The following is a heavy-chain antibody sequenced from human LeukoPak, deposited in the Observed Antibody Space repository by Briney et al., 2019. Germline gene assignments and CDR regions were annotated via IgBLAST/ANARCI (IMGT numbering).Heavy chain of an antibody. D-gene: IGHD6-13*01. CDR1: GGSFSGYY. J-gene: IGHJ4*02. V-gene: IGHV4-34*01. CDR2: INHSGST. Sequence: KPSETLSLTCAVYGGSFSGYYWSWIRQPPGKGLEWIGEINHSGSTNYNPSLKSRVTISVDTSKNQFSLKLSSVTAADTAVYYCARGDSTLFDYWGQGTLVTVSS. CDR3: ARGDSTLFDY.